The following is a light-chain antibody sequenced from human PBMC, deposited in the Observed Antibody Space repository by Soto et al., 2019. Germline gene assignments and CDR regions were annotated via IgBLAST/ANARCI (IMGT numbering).Light chain of an antibody. CDR3: QQYGSSQS. CDR2: GAS. V-gene: IGKV3-20*01. Sequence: EIVLTQSPGTLSLSPGERATLSCRASQSVSSSYLAWYQQKPGPAHRLLIYGASSRATGIPDRFSGSGSGTDFTLTISRLEPEDFAVYYCQQYGSSQSFGQGTKVEIQ. J-gene: IGKJ1*01. CDR1: QSVSSSY.